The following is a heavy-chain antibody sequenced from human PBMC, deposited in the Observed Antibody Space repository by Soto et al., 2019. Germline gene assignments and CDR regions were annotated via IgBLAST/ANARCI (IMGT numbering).Heavy chain of an antibody. CDR3: ARDRGVAYGLRNYFDY. CDR1: GFTFSSYG. V-gene: IGHV3-33*01. CDR2: IWYDGSNK. Sequence: GGSLRLSCAASGFTFSSYGMHWVRQAPGKGLEWVAVIWYDGSNKYYADSVKGRFTISRDNSKNTLYLQMNSLRAEDTAVYYCARDRGVAYGLRNYFDYWGQGTLVTVSS. J-gene: IGHJ4*02. D-gene: IGHD3-3*01.